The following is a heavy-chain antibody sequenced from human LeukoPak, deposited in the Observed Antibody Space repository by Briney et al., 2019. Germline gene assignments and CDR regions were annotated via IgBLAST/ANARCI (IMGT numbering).Heavy chain of an antibody. CDR3: ARSYRQQLAMDY. CDR2: INHSGST. D-gene: IGHD6-13*01. V-gene: IGHV4-34*01. Sequence: PSETLSLTCAVYGGSFSGYYWSWIRQPPGKGLEWIGEINHSGSTNYNPSLKSRVTISVDTSKNQFSLKLSSVTAADTAVYYCARSYRQQLAMDYWGQGTLVTASS. CDR1: GGSFSGYY. J-gene: IGHJ4*02.